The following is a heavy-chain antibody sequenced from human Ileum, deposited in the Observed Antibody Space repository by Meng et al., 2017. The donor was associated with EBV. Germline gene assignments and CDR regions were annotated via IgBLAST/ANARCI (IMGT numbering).Heavy chain of an antibody. CDR1: GGSFSPYY. V-gene: IGHV4-34*01. D-gene: IGHD3-10*01. Sequence: QVHLQQWGTGLLKPSXXXXLXXXGYGGSFSPYYWSWLRQSPEKGLEWIGEISHSGTTKYNPSLQSRVTISMDTSKNQFSLQLNSVTAADTGVYYCARYGSGSPGLPWHFSLWGRGTLVTVSS. CDR3: ARYGSGSPGLPWHFSL. CDR2: ISHSGTT. J-gene: IGHJ2*01.